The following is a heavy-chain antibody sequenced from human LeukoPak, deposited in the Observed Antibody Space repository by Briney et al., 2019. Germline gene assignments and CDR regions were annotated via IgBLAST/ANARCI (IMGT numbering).Heavy chain of an antibody. CDR3: ARPPYGYSYGIAQGGDY. Sequence: GGSLRLSCAASGFTFSSYAMHWVRQAPGKGLEWVAVISYDGSNKYYADSVKGRFTISRDNSKNTLYPQMNSLRAEDTAVYYCARPPYGYSYGIAQGGDYWGQGTLVTVSS. D-gene: IGHD5-18*01. J-gene: IGHJ4*02. CDR2: ISYDGSNK. V-gene: IGHV3-30-3*01. CDR1: GFTFSSYA.